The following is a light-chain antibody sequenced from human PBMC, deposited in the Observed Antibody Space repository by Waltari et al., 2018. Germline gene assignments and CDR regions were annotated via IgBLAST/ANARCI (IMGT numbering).Light chain of an antibody. CDR3: SSYTGRGTVI. J-gene: IGLJ2*01. CDR1: SRDVGYFNH. V-gene: IGLV2-14*01. CDR2: DVP. Sequence: QSALTQPASVSGSPGQSITISCTGTSRDVGYFNHVSWFQHPPDSAPNLLIYDVPDRPSRVSSRFSGSKSVNTASLTISGLQAEDEADYYCSSYTGRGTVIFGGGTKLTVL.